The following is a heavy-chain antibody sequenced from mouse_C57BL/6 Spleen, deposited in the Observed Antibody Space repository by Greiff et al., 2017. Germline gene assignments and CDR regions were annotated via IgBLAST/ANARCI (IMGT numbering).Heavy chain of an antibody. CDR1: GYTFTDYY. D-gene: IGHD2-3*01. V-gene: IGHV1-26*01. Sequence: EVQLQQSGPELVKPGASVKISCKASGYTFTDYYMNWVKQSHGKSLEWIGDINPNNGGTSYNQKFKGKATLTVDKSSSTAYMELRSLTSEDSAVYYCAKWLLPYAMDYWGQGTSLTVSS. CDR2: INPNNGGT. CDR3: AKWLLPYAMDY. J-gene: IGHJ4*01.